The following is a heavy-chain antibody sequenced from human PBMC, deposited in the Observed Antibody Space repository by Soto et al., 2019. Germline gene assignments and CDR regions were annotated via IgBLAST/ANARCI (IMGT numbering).Heavy chain of an antibody. CDR3: ARAGIDY. V-gene: IGHV3-7*03. CDR2: INPEGSEK. Sequence: EVQLVESGGGLVQPGGSLRLSCAVSGFIFSDYWMTWVRQAPGKGLEWVANINPEGSEKYYVDSVKGRFTISRDNAKNSLYLQTISLRAGDTALDYCARAGIDYWGRGTVITVSS. J-gene: IGHJ4*02. CDR1: GFIFSDYW.